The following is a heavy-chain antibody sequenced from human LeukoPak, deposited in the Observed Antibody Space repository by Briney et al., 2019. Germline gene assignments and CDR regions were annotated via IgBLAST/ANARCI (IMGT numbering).Heavy chain of an antibody. D-gene: IGHD6-25*01. Sequence: GGSLRLSCAASGFTFSSYEMNWVRQAPGKGLEWVSYISSSGSTIYYADSVKGRFTISRDNAKNSLYLQMNSLRAEDTAVYYCAREAAPPYWYFDLWGRGTLVTVSS. J-gene: IGHJ2*01. V-gene: IGHV3-48*03. CDR2: ISSSGSTI. CDR1: GFTFSSYE. CDR3: AREAAPPYWYFDL.